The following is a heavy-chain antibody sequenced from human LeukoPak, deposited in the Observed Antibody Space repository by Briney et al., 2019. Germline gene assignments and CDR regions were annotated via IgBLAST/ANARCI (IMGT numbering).Heavy chain of an antibody. J-gene: IGHJ4*02. CDR2: IYYSGST. V-gene: IGHV4-39*07. CDR1: GGSISSSSYY. Sequence: PSETLSLTCTISGGSISSSSYYWGWIRQPPGKGLEWIGSIYYSGSTYYNPSLKSRVTISVDTSKNQFSLNLSSVTAVDTAVYYCVIPGYNYNSVRGQGTLVTVSS. CDR3: VIPGYNYNSV. D-gene: IGHD3-10*01.